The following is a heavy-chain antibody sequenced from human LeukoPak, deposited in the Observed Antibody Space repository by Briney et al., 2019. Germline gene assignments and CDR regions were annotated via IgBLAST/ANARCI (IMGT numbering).Heavy chain of an antibody. J-gene: IGHJ3*02. Sequence: GGSLRFSCAASGFTFNSYWMTWVRQAPGRGLEWVANIKHDGSQKYYVDSVKGRITISRDNAKNSLYLQMNSLRAEDTAVYYCARDGMGGIKAFDIWGQGTMVTVSS. CDR1: GFTFNSYW. D-gene: IGHD3-16*01. CDR2: IKHDGSQK. V-gene: IGHV3-7*05. CDR3: ARDGMGGIKAFDI.